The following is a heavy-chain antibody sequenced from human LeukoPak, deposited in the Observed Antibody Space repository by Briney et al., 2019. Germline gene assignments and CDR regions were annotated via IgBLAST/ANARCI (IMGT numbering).Heavy chain of an antibody. CDR2: FHPNSGVT. CDR1: GYTFTGYY. CDR3: ARLPTGVGGTVDS. Sequence: ASVKVSCKASGYTFTGYYMHWLGQVPGQGGDVLGWFHPNSGVTNYAQHFQGRVTMTSDTSISTAYLELSSLTPDDTAVYYCARLPTGVGGTVDSWGQGTLVTVSS. V-gene: IGHV1-2*02. D-gene: IGHD1-1*01. J-gene: IGHJ4*02.